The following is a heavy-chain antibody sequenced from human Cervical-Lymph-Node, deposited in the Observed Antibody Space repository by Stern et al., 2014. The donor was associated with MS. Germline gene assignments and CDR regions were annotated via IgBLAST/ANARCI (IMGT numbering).Heavy chain of an antibody. J-gene: IGHJ4*02. Sequence: DQLVESGAEVKKPGASVKVSCKASGYTFTSYAMHWVRQAPGQRLEWMGWVNAGNGGTKYSQKFQGRVAITRDTSASTAYMELSSLRSEDTAGYYCARDKGGVVPAAIGADYWGQGTLVTVSS. D-gene: IGHD2-2*02. CDR3: ARDKGGVVPAAIGADY. CDR1: GYTFTSYA. V-gene: IGHV1-3*01. CDR2: VNAGNGGT.